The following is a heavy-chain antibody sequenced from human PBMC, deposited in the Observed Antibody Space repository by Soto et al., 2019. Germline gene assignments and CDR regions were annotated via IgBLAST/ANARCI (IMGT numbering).Heavy chain of an antibody. J-gene: IGHJ4*02. CDR1: GYSISSGYY. CDR2: IKHRGNS. V-gene: IGHV4-38-2*01. D-gene: IGHD4-17*01. CDR3: VRSGDDYGSYIDY. Sequence: SESLSLTCDVSGYSISSGYYWAWVRQPPGKGMEWIGSIKHRGNSFYNPSLKSRVTISVDTSKNQGSLKVSSVTAADTAVYYCVRSGDDYGSYIDYWGQGTLVTVSS.